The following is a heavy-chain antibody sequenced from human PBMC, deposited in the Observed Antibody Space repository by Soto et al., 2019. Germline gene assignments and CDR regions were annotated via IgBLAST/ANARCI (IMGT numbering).Heavy chain of an antibody. D-gene: IGHD3-3*01. Sequence: PGGSLRLSCAASGFTFSDYYMSWIRQAPGKGLEWVSYISSSGSTIYYADSVKGRFTISRDNAKNSLYLQMNSLRAEDTAVYYCASDKYPYDSTDALDIWGQGTMVTVSS. CDR3: ASDKYPYDSTDALDI. J-gene: IGHJ3*02. V-gene: IGHV3-11*01. CDR1: GFTFSDYY. CDR2: ISSSGSTI.